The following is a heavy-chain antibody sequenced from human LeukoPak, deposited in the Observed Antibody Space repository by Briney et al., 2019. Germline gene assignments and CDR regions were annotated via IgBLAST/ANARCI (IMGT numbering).Heavy chain of an antibody. V-gene: IGHV4-59*01. Sequence: PSETLSLTCTVSGASISNYYWSWTRQPPGKGLKWIGYIHNTGRTNYNPSLKSRVTISADPSKNQFSLRLSSVTAADTAIYYCARYAATGGPNWFDPWGPGTLVTVSS. J-gene: IGHJ5*02. CDR2: IHNTGRT. CDR1: GASISNYY. D-gene: IGHD2-15*01. CDR3: ARYAATGGPNWFDP.